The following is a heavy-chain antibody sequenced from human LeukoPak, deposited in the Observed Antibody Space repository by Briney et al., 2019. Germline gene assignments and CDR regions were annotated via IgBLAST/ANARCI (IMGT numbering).Heavy chain of an antibody. J-gene: IGHJ6*02. D-gene: IGHD3-22*01. CDR3: VRGGYFYYYGLDV. Sequence: TGGSLRLSCAASGFTFKNYWMSWVRQAPGKGPVWVSHINADGSDTNYADSVRGRFTISRDDAKNKVRLQMNSLTVDDTAVYYCVRGGYFYYYGLDVWGQGTTVTVSS. CDR1: GFTFKNYW. CDR2: INADGSDT. V-gene: IGHV3-74*01.